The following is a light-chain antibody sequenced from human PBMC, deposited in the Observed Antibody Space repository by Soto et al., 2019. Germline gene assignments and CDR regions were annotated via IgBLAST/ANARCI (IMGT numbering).Light chain of an antibody. CDR3: QHYGTTVYT. J-gene: IGKJ2*01. V-gene: IGKV3-20*01. CDR2: AAF. Sequence: DIVLTQSPGTLSLSPGERATLSCRASQSVGSNYLAWYQQKPGQAPRLLIYAAFSRATGIPDRFSGSGSGTDFTLTITRLEPEDFAVYYCQHYGTTVYTFGQGTMLEIK. CDR1: QSVGSNY.